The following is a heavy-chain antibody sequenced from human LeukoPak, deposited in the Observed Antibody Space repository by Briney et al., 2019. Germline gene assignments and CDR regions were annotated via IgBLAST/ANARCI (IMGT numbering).Heavy chain of an antibody. CDR2: INHSGST. CDR1: GGSFSGYY. D-gene: IGHD3-10*01. J-gene: IGHJ4*02. Sequence: PSETLSLTCAVYGGSFSGYYWSWIRQPPGKGLEWIGEINHSGSTNYNPSLKSRVTISVDTSKNQFSLKLSSVTAADTAVYYCARHAAFGELLLYYFDYWGQGTLVTVSS. CDR3: ARHAAFGELLLYYFDY. V-gene: IGHV4-34*01.